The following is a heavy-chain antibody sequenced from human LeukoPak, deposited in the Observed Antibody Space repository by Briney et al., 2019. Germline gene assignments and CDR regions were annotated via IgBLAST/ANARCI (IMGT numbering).Heavy chain of an antibody. Sequence: GGSLRLSCAASGFTFSSYGMHWVRQAPGKGLEWVAVISYDGSNKYYADSVKGRFTNSRDNSKNTLYLQMNSLRAEDTAVYYCAKDYNEYYYGSGSPPFPFDPWGQGTLVTVSS. D-gene: IGHD3-10*01. V-gene: IGHV3-30*18. CDR3: AKDYNEYYYGSGSPPFPFDP. J-gene: IGHJ5*02. CDR1: GFTFSSYG. CDR2: ISYDGSNK.